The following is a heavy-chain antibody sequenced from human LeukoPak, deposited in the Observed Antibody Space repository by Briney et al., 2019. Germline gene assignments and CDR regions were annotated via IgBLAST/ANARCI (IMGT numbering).Heavy chain of an antibody. CDR2: IYPGDSDT. D-gene: IGHD6-6*01. CDR3: ARLPGSSRSYYFDY. V-gene: IGHV5-51*01. CDR1: GFTFTSYW. J-gene: IGHJ4*02. Sequence: GGSLRLSCAASGFTFTSYWIGWVRQMPGKGLEWMGVIYPGDSDTRYSPSFQGQVTISADKSISTAYLQWSSLKASDTAMYYCARLPGSSRSYYFDYWGQGTLVTVSS.